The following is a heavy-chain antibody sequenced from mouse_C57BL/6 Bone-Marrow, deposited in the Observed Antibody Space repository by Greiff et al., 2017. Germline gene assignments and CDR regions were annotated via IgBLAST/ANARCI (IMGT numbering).Heavy chain of an antibody. Sequence: ESGPGLVKPSQSLSLTCSVTGYSITSGYYWNWIRQFPGNKLEWMGYISYDGSNNYNPSLKNRISITRDTSKNQFFLKLNSVTTEDTATYYCAILPYWGQGTTLTVSS. V-gene: IGHV3-6*01. CDR2: ISYDGSN. CDR3: AILPY. J-gene: IGHJ2*01. CDR1: GYSITSGYY.